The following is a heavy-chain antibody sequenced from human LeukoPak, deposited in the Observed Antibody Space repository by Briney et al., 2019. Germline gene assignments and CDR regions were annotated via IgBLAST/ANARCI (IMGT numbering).Heavy chain of an antibody. CDR3: ARILQPFGDYVSGR. CDR2: ISSSSDYI. V-gene: IGHV3-21*01. J-gene: IGHJ4*02. CDR1: GFTFNIYG. D-gene: IGHD3-16*01. Sequence: GGSLRLSCAASGFTFNIYGMNWIRQAPGKGLEWVSSISSSSDYIYYADSVKGRFTISRDNANNSLYLQMSSLRAEDTAVYFCARILQPFGDYVSGRWGQGTLVTVSS.